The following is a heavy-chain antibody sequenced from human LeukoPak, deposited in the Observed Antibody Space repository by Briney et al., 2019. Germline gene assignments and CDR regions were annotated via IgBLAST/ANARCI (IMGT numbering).Heavy chain of an antibody. J-gene: IGHJ6*04. V-gene: IGHV3-48*03. D-gene: IGHD3-10*02. CDR3: AELGITTIGGV. Sequence: GGSLRLSCAASGFTFSSYEMNWVRQAPGKGLEWVSYISSSGSTIYYADSVKGRFTISRDNSKNSLYLQMNSLRAEDTAVYYCAELGITTIGGVWGKGTTVTISS. CDR2: ISSSGSTI. CDR1: GFTFSSYE.